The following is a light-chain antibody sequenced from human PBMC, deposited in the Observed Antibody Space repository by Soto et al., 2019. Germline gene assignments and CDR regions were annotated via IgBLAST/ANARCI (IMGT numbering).Light chain of an antibody. Sequence: QSVLTQPPSASGSPGQSVTISCTGTSSEVGGYNYVYWYQQHPGKAPKLMIYEVTKRPSGVPDRFSGSKSGNTASLTVSGLQAEDEADYYCSSYADSNSYVFGTGTKVTVL. CDR2: EVT. CDR1: SSEVGGYNY. CDR3: SSYADSNSYV. J-gene: IGLJ1*01. V-gene: IGLV2-8*01.